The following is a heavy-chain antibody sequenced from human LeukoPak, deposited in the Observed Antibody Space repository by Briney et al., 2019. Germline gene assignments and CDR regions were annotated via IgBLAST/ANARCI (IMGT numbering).Heavy chain of an antibody. V-gene: IGHV1-46*01. J-gene: IGHJ4*02. D-gene: IGHD3-10*01. CDR2: INPSGGST. CDR3: ATKSITMVRGVIITRYYFDY. Sequence: ASVKVSCKASGYTFTNSYIHWVRQAPGQGLQWMGIINPSGGSTIYAQKFQGRVTMTEDTSTDTAYMELSSLRSEDTAVYYCATKSITMVRGVIITRYYFDYWGQGTLVTVSS. CDR1: GYTFTNSY.